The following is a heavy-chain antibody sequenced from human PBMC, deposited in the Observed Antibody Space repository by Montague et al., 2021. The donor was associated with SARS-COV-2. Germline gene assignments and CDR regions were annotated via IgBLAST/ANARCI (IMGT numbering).Heavy chain of an antibody. Sequence: SLRLSCAASGSTFSSYAMHWVRQAPGKGLEWVAVISYDGSNKYYADSVKGRFTISRDNSKNTLYLQMNSLRAEDTAVDYCARDRRYYDSSVYPGVAYNWFDPWGQGTLVTVSS. V-gene: IGHV3-30-3*01. CDR3: ARDRRYYDSSVYPGVAYNWFDP. CDR2: ISYDGSNK. CDR1: GSTFSSYA. J-gene: IGHJ5*02. D-gene: IGHD3-22*01.